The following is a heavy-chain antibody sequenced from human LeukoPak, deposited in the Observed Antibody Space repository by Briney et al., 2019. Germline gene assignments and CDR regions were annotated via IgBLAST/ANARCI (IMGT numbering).Heavy chain of an antibody. J-gene: IGHJ3*01. V-gene: IGHV1-69*13. D-gene: IGHD2-2*01. CDR1: GGTFSDYT. Sequence: SVKVSCKASGGTFSDYTISWLRQAPGHGREWMGGRIPIFDKIKYAQKFQGRVTITADGDTTAYMELSGLTSEDTAMYYCARDCSGTTCYLPAGTFDLWGQGTMVAVSS. CDR3: ARDCSGTTCYLPAGTFDL. CDR2: RIPIFDKI.